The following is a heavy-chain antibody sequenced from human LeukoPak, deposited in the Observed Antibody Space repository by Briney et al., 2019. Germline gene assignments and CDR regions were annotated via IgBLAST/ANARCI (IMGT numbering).Heavy chain of an antibody. CDR3: ARVGAALDY. V-gene: IGHV4-59*01. J-gene: IGHJ4*02. CDR1: GGSTSSYY. Sequence: SETLSLTCTVSGGSTSSYYWSWLRQPPGKGLEWIGYIYYSGSTNYNPSLKSRVTISVDTSKNQFSLKLSSVTAADTAVYYCARVGAALDYWGQGTLVTVSS. D-gene: IGHD4/OR15-4a*01. CDR2: IYYSGST.